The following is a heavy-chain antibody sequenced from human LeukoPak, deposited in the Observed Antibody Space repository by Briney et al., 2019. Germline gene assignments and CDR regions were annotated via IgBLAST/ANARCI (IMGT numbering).Heavy chain of an antibody. CDR3: ARGYSSSWGYYYYYMDV. CDR2: INPNSGGT. Sequence: ASVKVSCKASGYTFTGYYLHWVRQAPGQGLEWMGWINPNSGGTNYAQKFQGWVTMTRDTSISTAYMELSRLRSDDTAVYYCARGYSSSWGYYYYYMDVWGKGTTVTVSS. CDR1: GYTFTGYY. V-gene: IGHV1-2*04. D-gene: IGHD6-13*01. J-gene: IGHJ6*03.